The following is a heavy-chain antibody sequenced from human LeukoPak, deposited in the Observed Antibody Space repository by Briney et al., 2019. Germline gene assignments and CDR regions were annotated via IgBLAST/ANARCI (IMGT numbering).Heavy chain of an antibody. CDR3: AKDPDIVVVVPATGDDY. CDR1: GFTFDDYA. V-gene: IGHV3-9*01. CDR2: ISWNSGSI. D-gene: IGHD2-15*01. J-gene: IGHJ4*02. Sequence: PGRSLRLSCAASGFTFDDYAMHWVRQAPGKGLEWVSGISWNSGSIGYADSVKGRFTISRDNAKNSLYLQMNSLRAEDTAVYYCAKDPDIVVVVPATGDDYWGQGTLVTVSS.